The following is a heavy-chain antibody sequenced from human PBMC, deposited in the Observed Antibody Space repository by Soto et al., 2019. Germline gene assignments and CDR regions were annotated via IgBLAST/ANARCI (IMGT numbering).Heavy chain of an antibody. Sequence: DGALRLCSAASGFSFNNAWMNWVRQAPGKGLEWVGRIKFDGSRTFYADSVKGRFTISRANAKNTVYLQMSSLGAEDTAVYYCDSVEGNAMVRGCDTWCKQALSGGLLKRPW. J-gene: IGHJ5*02. CDR2: IKFDGSRT. V-gene: IGHV3-74*01. CDR1: GFSFNNAW. D-gene: IGHD3-10*01. CDR3: DSVEGNAMVRGCDTWCKQALSGGLLKRP.